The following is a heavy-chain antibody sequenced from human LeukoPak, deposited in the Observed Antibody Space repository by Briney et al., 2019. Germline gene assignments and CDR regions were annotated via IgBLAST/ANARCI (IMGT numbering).Heavy chain of an antibody. V-gene: IGHV4-34*01. CDR2: INHSGST. CDR3: ARRVPYYGSGSRMDV. CDR1: GGSFSGYY. D-gene: IGHD3-10*01. J-gene: IGHJ6*03. Sequence: SETLSLTCAVYGGSFSGYYWSWIRQPPGKGLERIGEINHSGSTNYNPSLKSRVTISVDTSKNQFSLKLSSVTAADTAVYYCARRVPYYGSGSRMDVWGKGTTVTISS.